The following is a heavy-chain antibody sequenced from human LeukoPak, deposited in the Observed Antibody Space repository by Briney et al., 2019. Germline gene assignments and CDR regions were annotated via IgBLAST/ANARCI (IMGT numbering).Heavy chain of an antibody. Sequence: SETLSLTCTVSGGSISSYYWSWIRQPPGKGLEWIGYIYYSGSTYYNPSLKSRVTISVDTSKNQFSLKLSSVTAADTAVYYCARSSETLYGSGSYLFDYWGQGTLVTVSS. V-gene: IGHV4-59*06. D-gene: IGHD3-10*01. CDR3: ARSSETLYGSGSYLFDY. CDR1: GGSISSYY. J-gene: IGHJ4*02. CDR2: IYYSGST.